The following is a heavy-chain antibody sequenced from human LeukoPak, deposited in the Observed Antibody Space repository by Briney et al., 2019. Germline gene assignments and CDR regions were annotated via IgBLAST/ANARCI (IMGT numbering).Heavy chain of an antibody. J-gene: IGHJ4*02. CDR2: IRSSSSSI. V-gene: IGHV3-48*01. CDR3: AKEATTTYFDH. CDR1: GFTFSSYS. Sequence: GGSQRLSCAASGFTFSSYSMNWVRQAPGKGLEWVSYIRSSSSSIYYADSVKGRFTISRDNFKNTLYLQMNGLRAEDTAVYYCAKEATTTYFDHWGQGTLVTVSS. D-gene: IGHD4-17*01.